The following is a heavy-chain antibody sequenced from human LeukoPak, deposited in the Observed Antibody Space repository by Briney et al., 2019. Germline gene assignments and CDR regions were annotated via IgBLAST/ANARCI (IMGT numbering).Heavy chain of an antibody. Sequence: SVKVSCKASGGTFSSYAISWVRQAPGQGLEWMGGIIPIFGTANYVQKFQGRVTITTDESTSTAYMELSSLRSEDTAVYYCARYLVSTDYYDSSGYYFDYWGQGTLVTVSS. D-gene: IGHD3-22*01. CDR1: GGTFSSYA. CDR2: IIPIFGTA. CDR3: ARYLVSTDYYDSSGYYFDY. V-gene: IGHV1-69*05. J-gene: IGHJ4*02.